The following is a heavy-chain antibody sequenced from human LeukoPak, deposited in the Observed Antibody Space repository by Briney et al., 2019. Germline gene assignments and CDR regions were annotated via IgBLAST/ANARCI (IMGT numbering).Heavy chain of an antibody. Sequence: SETLSLTCAVYGGSFSGYYWSWIRQPPGKGLEWIGEVNHSGSTNYNPSLKSRVTISVDTSKNQFSLKLSSVTAADTAVYYCARDGIAAAGTQAFDIWGQGTMVTVSS. D-gene: IGHD6-13*01. V-gene: IGHV4-34*01. CDR3: ARDGIAAAGTQAFDI. J-gene: IGHJ3*02. CDR2: VNHSGST. CDR1: GGSFSGYY.